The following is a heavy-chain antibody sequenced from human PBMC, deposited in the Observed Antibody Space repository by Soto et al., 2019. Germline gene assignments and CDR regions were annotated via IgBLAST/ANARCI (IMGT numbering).Heavy chain of an antibody. V-gene: IGHV4-59*01. CDR1: GGSIISGY. CDR3: AGLRGYAGSPIDY. Sequence: QVQLQESGPGLVKPSETLSLTCTVSGGSIISGYWSWIRQPPGKGLEWIGYISHSGNTNYNPSVKSRVTLSVDTPKNRFSLRLSSVTTADTAVYYCAGLRGYAGSPIDYWGQGTLVTVSS. CDR2: ISHSGNT. D-gene: IGHD2-15*01. J-gene: IGHJ4*02.